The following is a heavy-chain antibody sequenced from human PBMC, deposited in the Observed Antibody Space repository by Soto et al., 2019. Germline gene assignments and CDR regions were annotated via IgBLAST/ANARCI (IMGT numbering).Heavy chain of an antibody. V-gene: IGHV3-15*01. Sequence: EVQLVEYGGGLVKPGGSLRLSCAASGFTFSIAWMTWVRQVPGKGLEWVGRIKSKTDGGTTDYAAPVKGRFTISRDDSKNTVYLQMNSMKTEDTAVYYCADTYLNNHQYYNMDVWGQGTTVTVSS. CDR1: GFTFSIAW. CDR2: IKSKTDGGTT. D-gene: IGHD5-18*01. CDR3: ADTYLNNHQYYNMDV. J-gene: IGHJ6*02.